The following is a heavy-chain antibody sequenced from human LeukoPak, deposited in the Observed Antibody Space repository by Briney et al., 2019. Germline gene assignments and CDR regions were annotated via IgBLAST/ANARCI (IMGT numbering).Heavy chain of an antibody. CDR1: GFTFSNYA. Sequence: GGSLRLSCAASGFTFSNYAMTWVRQAPGKGLEWVSAISVSGDSTYYADSVKGRFTISRDNSKNTLYLQMNSLSAEDTAVYYCAKGGSGSYYGIGYWGQGTLVTVSS. CDR2: ISVSGDST. CDR3: AKGGSGSYYGIGY. V-gene: IGHV3-23*01. D-gene: IGHD1-26*01. J-gene: IGHJ4*02.